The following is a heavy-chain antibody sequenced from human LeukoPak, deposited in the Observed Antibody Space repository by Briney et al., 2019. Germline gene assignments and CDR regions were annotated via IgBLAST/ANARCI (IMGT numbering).Heavy chain of an antibody. D-gene: IGHD2-2*02. CDR3: ARVTGGRYCSTTSCYMRGWFDP. CDR1: GGTFSSYA. J-gene: IGHJ5*02. V-gene: IGHV1-69*13. Sequence: SVKVSCKASGGTFSSYAISWVRQAPGQGLEWMGGIIPVFGTSAYAQKFQGRVTITADESTRTAYMELSSLRSEDTAVYYCARVTGGRYCSTTSCYMRGWFDPWGQGTLVTVSS. CDR2: IIPVFGTS.